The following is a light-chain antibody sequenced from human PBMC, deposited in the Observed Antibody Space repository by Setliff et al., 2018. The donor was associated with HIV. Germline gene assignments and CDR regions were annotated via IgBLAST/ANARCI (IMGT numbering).Light chain of an antibody. CDR1: SSDVGGYNY. V-gene: IGLV2-14*01. Sequence: ALTQPASVSGSPGQSITISCTGSSSDVGGYNYVSWYQQHPGKVPKLIIYEVRNRPSGVSTRLSASKSGNTASLTISGLQTEDEADYYCSSYTSSSTRVFGTGTKVTVL. CDR3: SSYTSSSTRV. J-gene: IGLJ1*01. CDR2: EVR.